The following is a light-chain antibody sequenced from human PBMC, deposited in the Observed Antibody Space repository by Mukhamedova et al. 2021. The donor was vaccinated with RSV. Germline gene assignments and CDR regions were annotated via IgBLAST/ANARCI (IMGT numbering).Light chain of an antibody. V-gene: IGKV3-20*01. Sequence: YLAWYQQKPGQAPRLLTFDASSRATGIPDRFSGSGSGTDFTLTISRLEPEDFAVYYCQQYGSFWTFGQGTKVEIK. CDR1: Y. CDR2: DAS. J-gene: IGKJ1*01. CDR3: QQYGSFWT.